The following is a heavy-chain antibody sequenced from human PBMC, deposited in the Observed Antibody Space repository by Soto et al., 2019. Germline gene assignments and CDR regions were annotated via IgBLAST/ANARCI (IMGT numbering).Heavy chain of an antibody. Sequence: QVQLVESGGGVVQPGRSLRLSCAASGFTFSSYGMHWVRQAPGKGLEWVAVISSDGSNKYYADSVKGRFTISRDNSKNTLYLQMNSLRAEDTAVDYCANEGSGAYFDYWGQGTLVTVSS. CDR3: ANEGSGAYFDY. D-gene: IGHD2-15*01. CDR2: ISSDGSNK. CDR1: GFTFSSYG. V-gene: IGHV3-30*18. J-gene: IGHJ4*02.